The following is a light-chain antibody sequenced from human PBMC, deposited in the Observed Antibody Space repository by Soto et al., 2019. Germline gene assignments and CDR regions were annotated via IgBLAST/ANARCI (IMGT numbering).Light chain of an antibody. CDR1: SSDVGSDNY. J-gene: IGLJ3*02. CDR2: DVH. Sequence: QSALTQPASVSGSPGQSIAISCTGTSSDVGSDNYVSWYQHHPGRAPKLIIYDVHNRPSGVSNRFSGSKSGNTASLTITGLQAEDEADYYCSSYTTSITLVFGGGTQLTVL. V-gene: IGLV2-14*03. CDR3: SSYTTSITLV.